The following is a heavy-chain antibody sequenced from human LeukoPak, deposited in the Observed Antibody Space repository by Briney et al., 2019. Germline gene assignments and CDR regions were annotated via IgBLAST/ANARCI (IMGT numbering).Heavy chain of an antibody. CDR1: GFTFRNYG. CDR3: ANPQSHGYDYLDY. V-gene: IGHV3-30*18. D-gene: IGHD5-12*01. Sequence: PGGSLRLSCAASGFTFRNYGMHWVRQAPGKGLEWVAVISIDGSEKYYADSVKGRFTISRDNSKNTLYLQMNSLRGDDTAVYYCANPQSHGYDYLDYWGQGTLVTVSS. J-gene: IGHJ4*02. CDR2: ISIDGSEK.